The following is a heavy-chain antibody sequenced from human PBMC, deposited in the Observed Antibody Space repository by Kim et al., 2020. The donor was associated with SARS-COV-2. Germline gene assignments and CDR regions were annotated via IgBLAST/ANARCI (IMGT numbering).Heavy chain of an antibody. CDR2: IYPGDSDT. V-gene: IGHV5-51*01. CDR1: GYSFTSYW. J-gene: IGHJ4*02. Sequence: GESLKISCKGSGYSFTSYWIGWVRQMPGKGLEWMGIIYPGDSDTRYSPSFQGQVTISADKSISTAYLQWSSLKASDTAMYYCARHRGGYSYGTTCDYWGQGTLVTVSS. CDR3: ARHRGGYSYGTTCDY. D-gene: IGHD5-18*01.